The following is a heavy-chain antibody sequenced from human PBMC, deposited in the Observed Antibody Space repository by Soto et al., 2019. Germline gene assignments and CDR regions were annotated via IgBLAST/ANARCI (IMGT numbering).Heavy chain of an antibody. CDR2: IIPTFSTP. V-gene: IGHV1-69*12. CDR1: GGTFGNSA. D-gene: IGHD2-15*01. Sequence: QVQLVQSGAEVKKPGSSVTVSCKASGGTFGNSAISWVRQAPGQGLEWMGGIIPTFSTPDYAQKFQGRVTITADESTTTDYMELTSLKSEDTAVYYCARDKDRQQLGGNYYYGIDVWGQGTTVTVSS. CDR3: ARDKDRQQLGGNYYYGIDV. J-gene: IGHJ6*02.